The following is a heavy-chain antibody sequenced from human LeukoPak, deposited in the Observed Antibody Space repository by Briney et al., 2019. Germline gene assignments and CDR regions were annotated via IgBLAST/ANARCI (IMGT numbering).Heavy chain of an antibody. CDR1: GGTFSSYA. D-gene: IGHD3-22*01. Sequence: ASVKVSCKASGGTFSSYAISWVRQAPGQGLEWMGGIIPIFGIANNAQKFQDRVTITADESTSTAYMELSSLRSEDTAVYYCAKGIYYYDSGYYYGMDVWGQGTMVTVSS. CDR2: IIPIFGIA. CDR3: AKGIYYYDSGYYYGMDV. V-gene: IGHV1-69*01. J-gene: IGHJ6*02.